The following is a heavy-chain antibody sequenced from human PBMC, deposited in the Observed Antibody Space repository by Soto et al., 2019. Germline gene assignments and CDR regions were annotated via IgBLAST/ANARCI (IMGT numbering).Heavy chain of an antibody. D-gene: IGHD3-16*01. CDR3: SSGRGFWGRTDY. V-gene: IGHV4-31*03. CDR1: GDSIISGGYY. CDR2: IYYSGST. Sequence: QLQLQESGPGLVKTSQTLSLTCSVSGDSIISGGYYWTWLRQYPGKGLEYIGYIYYSGSTYYNPSLESRVTIALDASKTQFSLRLRSVTAADTAVYYCSSGRGFWGRTDYWGQGTLVTVSS. J-gene: IGHJ4*02.